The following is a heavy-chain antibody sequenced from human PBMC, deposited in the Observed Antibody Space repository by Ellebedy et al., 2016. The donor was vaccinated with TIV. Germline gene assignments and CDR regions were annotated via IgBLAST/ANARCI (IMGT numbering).Heavy chain of an antibody. CDR3: AAGWVPAAPLQP. D-gene: IGHD2-2*01. V-gene: IGHV4-34*08. J-gene: IGHJ5*02. CDR2: ANSRGNT. Sequence: ESLKISCAGSTSTFRNYDFSWVRQPPGKGLEWIGEANSRGNTNYNPSLRSRVTISADTSKNQFSLKLNFVTAADTAVYYCAAGWVPAAPLQPWGQGTLVTVSS. CDR1: TSTFRNYD.